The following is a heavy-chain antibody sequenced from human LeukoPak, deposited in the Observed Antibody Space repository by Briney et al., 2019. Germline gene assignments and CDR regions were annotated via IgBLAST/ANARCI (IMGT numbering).Heavy chain of an antibody. CDR3: VRDRLHAFDF. D-gene: IGHD6-25*01. V-gene: IGHV1-18*01. CDR2: ISSNSGNT. CDR1: GYTFTSNG. Sequence: GASVKVFCKASGYTFTSNGISWVRQAPGQGLEWMGWISSNSGNTKYAQKLQDRVILTTDTSTTTAYMELRSLRSDDTAIYYCVRDRLHAFDFWGHGTLVTVSS. J-gene: IGHJ3*01.